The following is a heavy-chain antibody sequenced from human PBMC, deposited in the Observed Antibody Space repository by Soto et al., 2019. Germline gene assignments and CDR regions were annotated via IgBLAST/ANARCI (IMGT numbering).Heavy chain of an antibody. CDR3: ARDEGRVVVVAAFDY. CDR2: ISYDGSNK. Sequence: QVQLVESGGGVVQPGRSLRLSCAASGFTFSSYAMHWVRQAPGKGLEWVAVISYDGSNKYYADSVKGRFTISRDNSKNTLYPQMNSLRAEDTAVYYCARDEGRVVVVAAFDYWGQGTLVTVSS. J-gene: IGHJ4*02. D-gene: IGHD2-15*01. CDR1: GFTFSSYA. V-gene: IGHV3-30-3*01.